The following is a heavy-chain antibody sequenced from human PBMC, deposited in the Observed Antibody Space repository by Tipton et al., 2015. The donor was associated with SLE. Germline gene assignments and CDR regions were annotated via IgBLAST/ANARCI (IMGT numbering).Heavy chain of an antibody. CDR3: ATDWGHGSNRPRRF. Sequence: SLRLSCAASGFTVSNYYMTWVRQAPGKGLEWVSVVYNDGSTYYTDSVKGRFTISRDNSKNRVYLQMNSLRAEDTAVYNCATDWGHGSNRPRRFWGQGTLVTVSS. CDR2: VYNDGST. J-gene: IGHJ4*02. D-gene: IGHD3-22*01. V-gene: IGHV3-66*01. CDR1: GFTVSNYY.